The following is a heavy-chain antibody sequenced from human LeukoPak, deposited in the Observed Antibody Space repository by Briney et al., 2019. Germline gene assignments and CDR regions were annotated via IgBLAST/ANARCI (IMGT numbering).Heavy chain of an antibody. CDR2: ISYDGSNK. V-gene: IGHV3-30-3*01. J-gene: IGHJ4*02. Sequence: PGGSLRLSCAASGFTFSSYAMHWVRQAPGKGLEWVAVISYDGSNKYYADSVKGRFTISRDNSKNTLYLQMNSLRAEDTAVYYCVFGELFLYYFDYWGQGTLVTVSS. D-gene: IGHD3-10*01. CDR3: VFGELFLYYFDY. CDR1: GFTFSSYA.